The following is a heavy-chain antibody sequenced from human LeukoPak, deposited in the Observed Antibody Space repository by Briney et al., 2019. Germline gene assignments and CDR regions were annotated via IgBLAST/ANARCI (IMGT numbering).Heavy chain of an antibody. Sequence: ASVKVSCKASGYTFTGYYMHWVRQAPGQGLERMGWINPNSGGTNYAQKFQGRVTMTRDTSISTAYMELSRLRSDDTAVYYCARATWFGELSPDYWGQGTLVTVSS. D-gene: IGHD3-10*01. V-gene: IGHV1-2*02. CDR1: GYTFTGYY. CDR2: INPNSGGT. CDR3: ARATWFGELSPDY. J-gene: IGHJ4*02.